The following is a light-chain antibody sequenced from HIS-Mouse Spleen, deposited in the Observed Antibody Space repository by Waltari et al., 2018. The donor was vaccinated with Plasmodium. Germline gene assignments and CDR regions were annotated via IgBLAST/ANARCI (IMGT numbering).Light chain of an antibody. Sequence: QSALTHPASVSGSPGPSTTSPCTGTSSDVGGSNLVSWYQQHPGNAPKLMIYEGSQRPSGVSNRFSGSKSGNTASLTISGLQAEDEADYYCCSYAGSSTWVFGGGTKLTVL. CDR1: SSDVGGSNL. J-gene: IGLJ3*02. V-gene: IGLV2-23*01. CDR2: EGS. CDR3: CSYAGSSTWV.